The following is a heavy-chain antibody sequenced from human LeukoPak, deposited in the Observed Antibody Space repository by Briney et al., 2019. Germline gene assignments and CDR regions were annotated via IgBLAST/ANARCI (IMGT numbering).Heavy chain of an antibody. CDR3: ARGYAYLDS. Sequence: SETLSLTCTVSGDSFSTYYWTWIRQSAGKGLEWIGRIYASGGINYNPPLRSRVSMSMDTSKKQFSLMLTSVTAADTAVCYCARGYAYLDSWGQGTLVTVSS. D-gene: IGHD2-2*01. CDR1: GDSFSTYY. V-gene: IGHV4-4*07. CDR2: IYASGGI. J-gene: IGHJ4*02.